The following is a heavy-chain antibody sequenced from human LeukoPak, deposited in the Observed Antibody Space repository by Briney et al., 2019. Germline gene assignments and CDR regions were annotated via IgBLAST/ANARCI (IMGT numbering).Heavy chain of an antibody. CDR3: ARLQPLAH. CDR1: GGSFSGYY. CDR2: INHSGST. V-gene: IGHV4-34*01. Sequence: PSQTLSLTCAVYGGSFSGYYWGWVRQPPGKGMEWIGEINHSGSTNYSPSLKSRVTISVDTSKTQFSLKLSSVTAADTAVYYCARLQPLAHWGQGTLVTVSS. D-gene: IGHD1-14*01. J-gene: IGHJ4*02.